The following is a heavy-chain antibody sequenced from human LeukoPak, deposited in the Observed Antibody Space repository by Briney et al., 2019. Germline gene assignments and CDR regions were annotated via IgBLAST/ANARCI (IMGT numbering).Heavy chain of an antibody. Sequence: GGSLRLSCAASGFTFSSYVMSWVRQAPGKGLEWVSTISDNGGRTYYADSVKGRFTISRDNSKNTLFLQMNSLRAEDSAVYYCATDREGDPSAYYLVGGQGTLITVSS. D-gene: IGHD3-22*01. V-gene: IGHV3-23*01. CDR2: ISDNGGRT. CDR1: GFTFSSYV. J-gene: IGHJ4*02. CDR3: ATDREGDPSAYYLV.